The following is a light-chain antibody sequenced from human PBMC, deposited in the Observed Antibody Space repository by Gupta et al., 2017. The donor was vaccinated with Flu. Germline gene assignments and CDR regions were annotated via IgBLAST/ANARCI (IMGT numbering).Light chain of an antibody. V-gene: IGLV1-47*01. Sequence: QSVLTQAPSASGTPGQRVTISCSGSRSNIGSNYVFWYQQFPGTAPKLLISRSNQRPSGVPDRFSGSKSDTSASLAISGLRSGDEADYYCAAWDDSLSGWVFGGGTKLTVL. CDR3: AAWDDSLSGWV. CDR1: RSNIGSNY. CDR2: RSN. J-gene: IGLJ3*02.